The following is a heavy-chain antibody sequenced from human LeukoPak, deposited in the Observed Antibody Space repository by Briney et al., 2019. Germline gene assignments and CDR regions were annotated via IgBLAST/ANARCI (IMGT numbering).Heavy chain of an antibody. Sequence: PSETLSLTCTVSGGSISSYYWSGIRHPARKGLEWIGRIYTSVSTNYNPFRKSRVTMSVDTSKNHFSLKMSSVTAADTAVYYCAREGYFGWLPSFDYWGQGTLVTVSS. CDR2: IYTSVST. CDR1: GGSISSYY. D-gene: IGHD3-9*01. V-gene: IGHV4-4*07. J-gene: IGHJ4*02. CDR3: AREGYFGWLPSFDY.